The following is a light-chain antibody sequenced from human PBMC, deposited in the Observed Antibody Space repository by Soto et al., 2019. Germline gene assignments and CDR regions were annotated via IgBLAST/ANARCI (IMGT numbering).Light chain of an antibody. V-gene: IGKV1-13*02. CDR2: DAS. CDR1: KGIRND. Sequence: AIQLTQCPSSLSASVGDRVTITCGASKGIRNDLGWYQKKPGKAPQLLIYDASSLQSGVPSSLGGSGGGTELTITISSMKNEDFETYSWQQLKSYTRTFGHGTKVDIK. J-gene: IGKJ1*01. CDR3: QQLKSYTRT.